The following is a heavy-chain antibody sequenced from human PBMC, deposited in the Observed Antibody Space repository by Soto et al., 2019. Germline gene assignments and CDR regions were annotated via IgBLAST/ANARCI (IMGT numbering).Heavy chain of an antibody. CDR2: IYYSGST. Sequence: SETLSLTCTVSGGSVSSGSYYWSRIRQPPGKRLEWIGYIYYSGSTNYNPSLKSRVTISVDTSKNQFSLKLSSVTAADTAVYYCARDCSGGSCYSEVDYYYGTDVWGQGTTVTVSS. V-gene: IGHV4-61*01. CDR1: GGSVSSGSYY. J-gene: IGHJ6*02. CDR3: ARDCSGGSCYSEVDYYYGTDV. D-gene: IGHD2-15*01.